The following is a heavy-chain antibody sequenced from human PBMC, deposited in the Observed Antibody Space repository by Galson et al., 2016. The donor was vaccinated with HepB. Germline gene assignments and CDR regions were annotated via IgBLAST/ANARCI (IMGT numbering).Heavy chain of an antibody. CDR1: GFTFSSYA. Sequence: SLRLSCAASGFTFSSYAMNWVRRAPGKGLEWVAGTSYNGNNKYYIDSVKGRFTISRDDSKNTVYLQMNGLRGDDTAVYYCARVVAVGGNPPFAFDYWGQGTLVTASS. CDR2: TSYNGNNK. CDR3: ARVVAVGGNPPFAFDY. J-gene: IGHJ4*02. V-gene: IGHV3-30*04. D-gene: IGHD1-26*01.